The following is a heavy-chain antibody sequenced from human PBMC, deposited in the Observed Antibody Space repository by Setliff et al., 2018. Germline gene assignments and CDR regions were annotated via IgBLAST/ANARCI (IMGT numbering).Heavy chain of an antibody. CDR1: GFTFSSYA. CDR2: VGASGVAT. V-gene: IGHV3-23*01. D-gene: IGHD3-10*01. CDR3: ARSGGGWFGELFHYYYGMDV. J-gene: IGHJ6*02. Sequence: GSLRLSCAASGFTFSSYAMTWVRQAPGKGLEWVSGVGASGVATSYADSVKGRFTISRDNSKNTLYLQMNSLRAEDTAVYYCARSGGGWFGELFHYYYGMDVWGQGTLVTVSS.